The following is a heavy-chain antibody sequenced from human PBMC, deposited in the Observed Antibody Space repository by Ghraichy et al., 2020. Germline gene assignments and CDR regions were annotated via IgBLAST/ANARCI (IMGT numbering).Heavy chain of an antibody. CDR2: INSDGSST. Sequence: GESLNISCAASGFTFSSYWMHWVRQAPGKGLVWVSRINSDGSSTSYADSVKGRFTISRDNAKNTLYLQMNSLRAEDTAVYYCARDFGGKNWFDPWGQGTLVTVSS. V-gene: IGHV3-74*01. D-gene: IGHD1-26*01. CDR1: GFTFSSYW. CDR3: ARDFGGKNWFDP. J-gene: IGHJ5*02.